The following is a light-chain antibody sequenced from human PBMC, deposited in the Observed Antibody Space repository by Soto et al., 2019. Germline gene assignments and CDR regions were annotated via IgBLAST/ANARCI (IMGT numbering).Light chain of an antibody. CDR3: SSYTSSSTYV. J-gene: IGLJ1*01. CDR2: EVS. Sequence: QSALTQPASVSGSPGQSITISCTGTRSDVGSYNYVSWYQQHPGKAPKLIIYEVSNRPSGVSNRFSGSKSGNTASLTISGLQAEDEADYCCSSYTSSSTYVFGTGTKLTVL. V-gene: IGLV2-14*01. CDR1: RSDVGSYNY.